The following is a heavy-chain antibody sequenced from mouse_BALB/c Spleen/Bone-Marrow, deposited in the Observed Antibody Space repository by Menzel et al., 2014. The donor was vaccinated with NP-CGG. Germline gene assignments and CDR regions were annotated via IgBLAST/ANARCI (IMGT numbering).Heavy chain of an antibody. J-gene: IGHJ2*01. CDR3: TRNWALDY. CDR1: GYTFTSYW. CDR2: VDPSDSKT. Sequence: VQLQQSGAELVRPGASGKLSCKASGYTFTSYWMNWVKQRPGQGLEWIGMVDPSDSKTHFNQVFKDKATLTVDNSSSTAYMHLSSLTSEDSAVYYCTRNWALDYWGQGTTLTVSS. D-gene: IGHD4-1*01. V-gene: IGHV1-61*01.